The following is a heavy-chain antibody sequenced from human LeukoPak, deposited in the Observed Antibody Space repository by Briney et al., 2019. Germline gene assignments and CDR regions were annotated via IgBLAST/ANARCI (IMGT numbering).Heavy chain of an antibody. J-gene: IGHJ4*02. CDR3: ARQWPFDY. V-gene: IGHV3-7*05. CDR2: MKQEGSAI. D-gene: IGHD6-19*01. Sequence: GGSLRLSCAASGFTFSSYWRSWGRQAPGKGLEWVANMKQEGSAIYHVDSVKGRFTISRDNPKNSLYLQMNSLRADDTAVYYCARQWPFDYWGQGTLVTVSS. CDR1: GFTFSSYW.